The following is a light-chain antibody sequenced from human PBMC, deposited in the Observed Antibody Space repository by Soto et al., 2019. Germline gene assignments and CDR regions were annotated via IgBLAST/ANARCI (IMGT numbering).Light chain of an antibody. Sequence: EIVMTQYTATLSVSPGERATLSCRASQSVSSNLAWYQQKPGQAPRLLIYGASSRAAGIPDRFSGSGSGTDFTLTISRLEPEDFAVYYCQQYGGSPITFGQGTRLEIK. CDR3: QQYGGSPIT. CDR2: GAS. J-gene: IGKJ5*01. V-gene: IGKV3-20*01. CDR1: QSVSSN.